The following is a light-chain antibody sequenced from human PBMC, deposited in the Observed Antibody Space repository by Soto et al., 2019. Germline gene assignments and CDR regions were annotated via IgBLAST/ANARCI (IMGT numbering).Light chain of an antibody. V-gene: IGLV2-11*01. J-gene: IGLJ1*01. CDR1: SSDIGGYKY. Sequence: QSALTQPASVSGSPGQSVTISCTGSSSDIGGYKYVSWYQQLPGKAPKLMIYDVNKRPSGVPDRFSGSNSGNTASLTISGPQAEDEADYYCCSYAGTTHVFGIGTKLTVL. CDR3: CSYAGTTHV. CDR2: DVN.